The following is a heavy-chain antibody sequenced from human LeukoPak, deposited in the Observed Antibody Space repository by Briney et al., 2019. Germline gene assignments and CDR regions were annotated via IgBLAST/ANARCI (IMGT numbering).Heavy chain of an antibody. CDR2: IYPGDSDT. J-gene: IGHJ6*02. Sequence: GESLKISCKGSGYSFTSYWIGWVRQMPGKGLEWMGIIYPGDSDTRYSPSFQGQVTISADKSVSTAYLQWSSLKASDIAMYYCARRSSSWYGVPYYYYGMDVWGQGTTVTVSS. D-gene: IGHD6-13*01. V-gene: IGHV5-51*01. CDR1: GYSFTSYW. CDR3: ARRSSSWYGVPYYYYGMDV.